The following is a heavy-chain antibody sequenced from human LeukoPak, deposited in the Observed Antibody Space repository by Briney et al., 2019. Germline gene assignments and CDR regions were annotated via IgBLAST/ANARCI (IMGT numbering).Heavy chain of an antibody. CDR3: ARHPPSIAARGYFQH. Sequence: GESLKITCKGSGYSFTSYWIGWVRQMPGKGLEWMGIIYPGDSDTRYSPSFQGQVTISADKSISTAYLQWSSLKASDTAMYYCARHPPSIAARGYFQHWGQGTLVTVSS. CDR2: IYPGDSDT. J-gene: IGHJ1*01. V-gene: IGHV5-51*01. CDR1: GYSFTSYW. D-gene: IGHD6-6*01.